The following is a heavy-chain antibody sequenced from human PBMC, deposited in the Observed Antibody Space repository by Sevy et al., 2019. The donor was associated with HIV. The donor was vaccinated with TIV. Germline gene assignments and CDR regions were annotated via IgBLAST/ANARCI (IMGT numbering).Heavy chain of an antibody. CDR2: IIPIFGTA. Sequence: ASVKVSCKASGGTLSCYAISWVRQAPGQGLEWMGGIIPIFGTANYAQMFQGRVTITADESTSTAYMELSSLRSEDTAVYYCARGSTYYDFWSYYYYYGMDVWGQGSTVTVSS. V-gene: IGHV1-69*13. D-gene: IGHD3-3*01. CDR1: GGTLSCYA. J-gene: IGHJ6*02. CDR3: ARGSTYYDFWSYYYYYGMDV.